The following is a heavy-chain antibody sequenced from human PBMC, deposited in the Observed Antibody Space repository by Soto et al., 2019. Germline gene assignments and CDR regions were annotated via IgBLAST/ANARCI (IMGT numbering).Heavy chain of an antibody. J-gene: IGHJ4*02. CDR1: GFTFRTYG. Sequence: GGSLRPSCAPPGFTFRTYGTPGVRKAPGKGLEWVAVIWYDGSNQYYADSAKGRSTISRDNSKNMLYLQMNSLRAEDTAVYYCARDLGAFNYGSAYFDYWGQGTPVTVSS. D-gene: IGHD3-10*01. CDR3: ARDLGAFNYGSAYFDY. CDR2: IWYDGSNQ. V-gene: IGHV3-33*01.